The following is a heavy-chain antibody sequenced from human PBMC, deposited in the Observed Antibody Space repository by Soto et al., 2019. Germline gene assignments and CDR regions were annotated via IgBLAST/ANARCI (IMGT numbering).Heavy chain of an antibody. CDR3: AKYSSWSCHGKYSHGMGV. CDR2: ISYDGSNK. Sequence: PGKGLEWVAVISYDGSNKYYADSVKGRFTISRDNSKNTLYLQMNSLRAEDTAVYYCAKYSSWSCHGKYSHGMGVCGQGTT. J-gene: IGHJ6*01. D-gene: IGHD6-6*01. V-gene: IGHV3-30*18.